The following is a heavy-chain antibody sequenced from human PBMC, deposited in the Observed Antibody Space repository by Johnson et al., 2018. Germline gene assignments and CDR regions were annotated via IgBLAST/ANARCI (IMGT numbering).Heavy chain of an antibody. J-gene: IGHJ3*02. Sequence: EVQLVETGGGLVQPGRSLRLSCAASGFTFSSYSMNWVRQAPGKGLEWVSSISSSSSYIYYADSVKGRFTISRDNAKNSLYLQMNSLRAEDTAVYYCARTQWLGGAFDIWGQGTMVTVSS. V-gene: IGHV3-21*01. CDR1: GFTFSSYS. CDR3: ARTQWLGGAFDI. CDR2: ISSSSSYI. D-gene: IGHD6-19*01.